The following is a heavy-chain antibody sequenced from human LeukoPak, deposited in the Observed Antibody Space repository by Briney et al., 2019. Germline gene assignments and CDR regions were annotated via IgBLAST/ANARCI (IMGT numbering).Heavy chain of an antibody. CDR1: GYTFTSYG. CDR3: ARALFWGVGTAALGY. D-gene: IGHD2-2*01. Sequence: ASVKVSCKASGYTFTSYGISWVRQAPGQGLEWMGWISAYNGNTNYAQKLQGRVTMTTDTSTSTAYMELRRLRSDDTAVYYCARALFWGVGTAALGYWGQGTLVTGSS. V-gene: IGHV1-18*04. J-gene: IGHJ4*02. CDR2: ISAYNGNT.